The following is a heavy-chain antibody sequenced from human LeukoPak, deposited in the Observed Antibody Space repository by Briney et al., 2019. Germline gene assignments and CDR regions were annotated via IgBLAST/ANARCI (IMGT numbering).Heavy chain of an antibody. V-gene: IGHV1-8*03. CDR2: MNPNSGNT. Sequence: GASVKVSCKASGGTFSSYAISWVRQATGQGLEWMGWMNPNSGNTAYAQKFQGRVTITRNTSISTAYMELSSLRSEDTAVYYCARGYSSSWYVSYKWFDPWGQGTLVTVSS. D-gene: IGHD6-13*01. CDR3: ARGYSSSWYVSYKWFDP. CDR1: GGTFSSYA. J-gene: IGHJ5*02.